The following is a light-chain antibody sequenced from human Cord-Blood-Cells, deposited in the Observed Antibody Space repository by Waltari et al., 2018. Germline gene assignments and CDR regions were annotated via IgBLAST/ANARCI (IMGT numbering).Light chain of an antibody. CDR2: EGS. CDR1: SSDVGSYNL. J-gene: IGLJ2*01. CDR3: CSYAGSSTLVV. V-gene: IGLV2-23*01. Sequence: QSALTQPASVSGSPGQSITISCTGTSSDVGSYNLVSWYQQHPGKAPKLMLYEGSKRPSGVSNRFSCSKSGNTASLTIAGLQAEDEADYYCCSYAGSSTLVVFGGGTKLTVL.